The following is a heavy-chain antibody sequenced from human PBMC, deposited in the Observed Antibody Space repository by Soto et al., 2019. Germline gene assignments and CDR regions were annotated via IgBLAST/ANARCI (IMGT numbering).Heavy chain of an antibody. CDR1: GYTFTSYG. Sequence: ASVKVSCKASGYTFTSYGISWVRQAPGQGLEWMGGIIPIFGTANYAQKFQGRVTITADESTSTAYMELSSLRSEDTAVYYCARDKDPGTTPPGTNWFDPWGQGTLVTVSS. CDR2: IIPIFGTA. CDR3: ARDKDPGTTPPGTNWFDP. V-gene: IGHV1-69*13. J-gene: IGHJ5*02. D-gene: IGHD1-7*01.